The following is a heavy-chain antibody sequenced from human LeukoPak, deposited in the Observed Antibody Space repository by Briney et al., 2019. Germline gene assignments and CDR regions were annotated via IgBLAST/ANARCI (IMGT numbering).Heavy chain of an antibody. CDR3: AKHREAFCDSKTDY. Sequence: GGSLRLSCAASGFTFSSYSMNWVRQAPGKGLEWVSVISDGGGSTYYADSVKGRFTISRDNSKSTLYLQLNSLRAEDTAVYYCAKHREAFCDSKTDYWGQGTLVTVSS. J-gene: IGHJ4*02. CDR2: ISDGGGST. CDR1: GFTFSSYS. D-gene: IGHD2-21*02. V-gene: IGHV3-23*01.